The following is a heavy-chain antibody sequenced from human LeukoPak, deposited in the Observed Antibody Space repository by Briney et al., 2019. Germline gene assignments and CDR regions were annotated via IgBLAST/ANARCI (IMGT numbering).Heavy chain of an antibody. J-gene: IGHJ4*02. D-gene: IGHD3-16*01. CDR3: ARARGTTPNYFDS. Sequence: SVKVSCKASGGTFSSYAISWVRQAPGQGLEWMGRIIPILGIANYAQKFQGRVTITADKSTSTAYMELSSLRSEDTAVYYCARARGTTPNYFDSWGQGTLVTVSS. CDR2: IIPILGIA. V-gene: IGHV1-69*04. CDR1: GGTFSSYA.